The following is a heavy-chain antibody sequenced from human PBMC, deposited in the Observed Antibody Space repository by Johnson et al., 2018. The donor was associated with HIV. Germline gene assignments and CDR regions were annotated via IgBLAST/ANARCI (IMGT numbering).Heavy chain of an antibody. Sequence: QVQLVESGGGVVQPGKSLRLSCAASGFTFSTYAVHWVRQAPGKGLEWVAIISYDGSNKYYADSVKGRFTISRDNSKNTLYLQMNSLRAEDTAVYYCARVGAGYCSSTSCYTDDAFDIWGQGTMVTVSS. CDR3: ARVGAGYCSSTSCYTDDAFDI. J-gene: IGHJ3*02. CDR1: GFTFSTYA. D-gene: IGHD2-2*02. CDR2: ISYDGSNK. V-gene: IGHV3-30-3*01.